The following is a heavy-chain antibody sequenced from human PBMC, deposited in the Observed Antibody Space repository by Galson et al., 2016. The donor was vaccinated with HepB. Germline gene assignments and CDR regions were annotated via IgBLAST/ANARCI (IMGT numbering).Heavy chain of an antibody. Sequence: LSLTCTVSGDSVSSGSDYWSWIRQPPGRGLEWIGYIHYSETTNYNPSLKSRVTISVDTSKNEFSLKLSSVTAADTAVYYCASPSNWEQNFDYWGQGTLVTVSS. J-gene: IGHJ4*02. CDR3: ASPSNWEQNFDY. D-gene: IGHD7-27*01. V-gene: IGHV4-61*01. CDR2: IHYSETT. CDR1: GDSVSSGSDY.